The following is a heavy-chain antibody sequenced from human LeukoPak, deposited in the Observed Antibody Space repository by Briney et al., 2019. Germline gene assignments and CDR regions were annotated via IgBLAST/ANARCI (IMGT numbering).Heavy chain of an antibody. CDR3: ITDLG. CDR1: GFTFSSYA. CDR2: VDHGGSGT. J-gene: IGHJ4*02. V-gene: IGHV3-74*01. D-gene: IGHD1-14*01. Sequence: GGSLRLSCAASGFTFSSYAMHWVRQVAGKGLVWLARVDHGGSGTNYADSVKGRFTISRDNAKSTVYLQMNSLRVEDTAVYYCITDLGWGQGTLVTVSS.